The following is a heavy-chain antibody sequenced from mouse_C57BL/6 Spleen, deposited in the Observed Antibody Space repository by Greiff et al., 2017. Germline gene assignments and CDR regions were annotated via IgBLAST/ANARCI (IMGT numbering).Heavy chain of an antibody. V-gene: IGHV1-72*01. D-gene: IGHD1-1*01. CDR2: IDPNSGGT. CDR3: SFYYYGSSYYAMDY. Sequence: QVQLKQPGAELVKPGASVKLSCKASGYTFTSYWMHWVKQRPGRGLEWIGRIDPNSGGTKYNEKFKSKATLTVDKPSSTAYMQLSSLTSEDSAVYYCSFYYYGSSYYAMDYWGQGTSVTVSS. J-gene: IGHJ4*01. CDR1: GYTFTSYW.